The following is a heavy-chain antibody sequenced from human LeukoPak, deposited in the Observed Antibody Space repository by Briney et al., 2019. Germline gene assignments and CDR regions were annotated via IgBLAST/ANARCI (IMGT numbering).Heavy chain of an antibody. D-gene: IGHD1-14*01. V-gene: IGHV4-39*01. CDR1: SGSISSYY. CDR3: ARHEWGITNAFDI. Sequence: SETLSLTCTVSSGSISSYYWGWIRQPPGKGLEWIGSIYYSGTTYYNPSLKSRVTISVDTSKKQFSLKLRSVTAADTAVYYCARHEWGITNAFDIWGQGTMVTVSS. CDR2: IYYSGTT. J-gene: IGHJ3*02.